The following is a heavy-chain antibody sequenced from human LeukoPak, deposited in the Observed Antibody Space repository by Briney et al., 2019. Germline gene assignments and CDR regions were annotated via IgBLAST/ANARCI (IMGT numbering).Heavy chain of an antibody. V-gene: IGHV4-39*01. CDR2: MYYDGSS. Sequence: PSETLSLTCTVSGGSINSGTFYWGWIRQPPGKGLEWIGSMYYDGSSYYNPSRKSRVTTSVDTSKNQFSLKLTSVTAADTAVYFCARRSDSGSDDGEDYFDYWGQGTLVTVSS. D-gene: IGHD1-26*01. CDR1: GGSINSGTFY. J-gene: IGHJ4*02. CDR3: ARRSDSGSDDGEDYFDY.